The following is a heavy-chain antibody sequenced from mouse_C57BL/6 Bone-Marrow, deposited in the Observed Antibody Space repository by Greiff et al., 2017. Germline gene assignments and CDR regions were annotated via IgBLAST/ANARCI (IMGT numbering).Heavy chain of an antibody. D-gene: IGHD1-1*01. V-gene: IGHV3-8*01. CDR2: ISYSGST. J-gene: IGHJ2*01. CDR1: GYSITSDY. CDR3: ARSSITTVVHNYFDY. Sequence: EVQLVESGPGLAKPSQTLSLTCSVTGYSITSDYWNWIRKFPGNKLEYMGYISYSGSTYYNPSLKSRNSITLDTPKNQYYLQLNTVTTEDTATYYCARSSITTVVHNYFDYWGQGTTLTVSS.